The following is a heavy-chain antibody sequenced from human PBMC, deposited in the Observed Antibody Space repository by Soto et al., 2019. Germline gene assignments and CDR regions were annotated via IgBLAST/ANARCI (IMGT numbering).Heavy chain of an antibody. D-gene: IGHD3-22*01. V-gene: IGHV3-48*01. Sequence: GGSLRLSCAASGFTFSSYSMNWVRQAPGKGLEWVSYISSSSSTIYYADSVKGRFTISRDKPKNSLYLQMNSLRAEDAAVYYCASPPNYYDSSGYYFYYYGMDVWGQGTTVTVSS. J-gene: IGHJ6*02. CDR3: ASPPNYYDSSGYYFYYYGMDV. CDR1: GFTFSSYS. CDR2: ISSSSSTI.